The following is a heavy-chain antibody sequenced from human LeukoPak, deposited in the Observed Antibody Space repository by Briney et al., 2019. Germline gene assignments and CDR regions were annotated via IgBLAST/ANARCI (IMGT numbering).Heavy chain of an antibody. CDR1: GFTFSSYA. D-gene: IGHD3-9*01. J-gene: IGHJ4*02. CDR3: AKDGYDILTGYRYYFDY. Sequence: GGSLRLSCAASGFTFSSYAMSWVRQAPGKGLEWVSAISGSGGSTYYADSVKGRFTISRDNSKNTLYLQMNSLRAEDTAVYYCAKDGYDILTGYRYYFDYWGQGTLVTVSS. V-gene: IGHV3-23*01. CDR2: ISGSGGST.